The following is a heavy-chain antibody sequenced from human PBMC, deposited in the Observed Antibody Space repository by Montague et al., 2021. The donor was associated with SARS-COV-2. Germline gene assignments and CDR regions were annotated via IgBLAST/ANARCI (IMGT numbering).Heavy chain of an antibody. CDR2: RHN. J-gene: IGHJ4*02. D-gene: IGHD5-24*01. Sequence: RHNEYARSVKSLVTVNPDTSKNQFSLKLSSVTAADTAVYYCASSSRGSRLQSYFDYWGQGTLVTVSS. V-gene: IGHV6-1*01. CDR3: ASSSRGSRLQSYFDY.